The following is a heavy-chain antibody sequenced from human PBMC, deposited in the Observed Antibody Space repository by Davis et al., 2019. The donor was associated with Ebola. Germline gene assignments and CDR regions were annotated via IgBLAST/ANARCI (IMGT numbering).Heavy chain of an antibody. CDR2: INADNDNT. CDR1: GYTFTRYT. Sequence: AASVKVSCKASGYTFTRYTVHWVRQAPGQRLEWMGWINADNDNTKYSEKFQGRVTITRDTAATTAYMELSSLRFEDTAVYYCAGGVTGYTDWLDPWGQGTLVTVSS. V-gene: IGHV1-3*01. D-gene: IGHD5-12*01. J-gene: IGHJ5*02. CDR3: AGGVTGYTDWLDP.